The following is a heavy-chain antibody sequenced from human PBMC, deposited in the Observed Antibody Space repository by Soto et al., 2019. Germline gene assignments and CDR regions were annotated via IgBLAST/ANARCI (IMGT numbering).Heavy chain of an antibody. V-gene: IGHV5-51*01. CDR1: GYSFTSYW. D-gene: IGHD2-15*01. CDR2: IYPGDSDT. CDR3: ARQVYGCSGGSCYYYYYGMDV. J-gene: IGHJ6*02. Sequence: LGESLKISCKCSGYSFTSYWIVWVRQMPGKGLEWMGIIYPGDSDTRYSPSFQGQVTISADKSISTAYLQWSSLKASDTATYYCARQVYGCSGGSCYYYYYGMDVWGQGTTVTVSS.